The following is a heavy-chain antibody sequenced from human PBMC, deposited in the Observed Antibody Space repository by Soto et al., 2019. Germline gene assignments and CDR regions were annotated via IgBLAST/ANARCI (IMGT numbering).Heavy chain of an antibody. D-gene: IGHD6-19*01. J-gene: IGHJ5*02. CDR3: ARYSSGWNNWFDP. Sequence: SETLSLTFTVSGGSINSYYWSWIRQPPGKGLEWIGYIYHSGSTNYNPSLKSPVTISIDTSKNQFSLKLSSVTAADTAVYYCARYSSGWNNWFDPWGQGTLVTVSS. CDR1: GGSINSYY. CDR2: IYHSGST. V-gene: IGHV4-59*01.